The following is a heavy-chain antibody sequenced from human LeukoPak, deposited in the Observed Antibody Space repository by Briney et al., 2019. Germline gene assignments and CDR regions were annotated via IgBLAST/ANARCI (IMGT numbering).Heavy chain of an antibody. CDR2: ISAYNGNT. D-gene: IGHD6-13*01. CDR1: GYTFTSYG. Sequence: ASVKVSCKASGYTFTSYGISWVRQAPGQGLEWMGWISAYNGNTNYAQKLQGRVTMTTDTSTSTAYMELRSLRPDDTAVYYCARCHANGYSSSWYPIYYYYYGMDVWGKGTTVTVSS. CDR3: ARCHANGYSSSWYPIYYYYYGMDV. J-gene: IGHJ6*04. V-gene: IGHV1-18*04.